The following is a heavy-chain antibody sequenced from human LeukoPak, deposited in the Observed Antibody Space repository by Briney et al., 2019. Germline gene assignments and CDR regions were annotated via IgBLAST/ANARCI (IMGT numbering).Heavy chain of an antibody. Sequence: PGGSLRLSCAASGFSFSGSWMSWVRQAPGKGLEWVAAIWFDGSVKHYSDAVKGRFTISRDNSLNTLYLQMNSLRVEDTAIYYCAKDTGVQFLEPAFWGQGTLVTVSS. D-gene: IGHD3-3*01. CDR2: IWFDGSVK. J-gene: IGHJ4*02. CDR3: AKDTGVQFLEPAF. CDR1: GFSFSGSW. V-gene: IGHV3-33*06.